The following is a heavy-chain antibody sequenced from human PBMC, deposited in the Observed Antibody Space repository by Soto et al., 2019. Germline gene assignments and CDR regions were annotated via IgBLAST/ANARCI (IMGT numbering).Heavy chain of an antibody. CDR1: GGSTSSTNW. D-gene: IGHD5-12*01. Sequence: QVQLQESGPGLVKPSGTLSLTCTVSGGSTSSTNWWSWVRQPPGKGLEWIGEMYHSGSTNYSPSLKSRVTISLDKSKNQFSLKLTSVTVADTAVYYCAGSRDGYNYDYWGQGTPVTVSS. J-gene: IGHJ4*02. V-gene: IGHV4-4*02. CDR2: MYHSGST. CDR3: AGSRDGYNYDY.